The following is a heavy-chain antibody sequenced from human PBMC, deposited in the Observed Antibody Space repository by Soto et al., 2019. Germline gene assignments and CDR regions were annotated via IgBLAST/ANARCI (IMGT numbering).Heavy chain of an antibody. V-gene: IGHV3-66*01. J-gene: IGHJ4*02. D-gene: IGHD6-13*01. CDR1: EFTISSNY. CDR2: IYSGGST. CDR3: ATIQWGSSSAIDY. Sequence: EVPLVESGGGLVQPGGSLRLSCAASEFTISSNYMSWVRQAPGKGLEWVSVIYSGGSTYYADSVKGRFTISRDNSKNTVYLQMNSLRAEDTVVYYCATIQWGSSSAIDYWGQGTRVTVSS.